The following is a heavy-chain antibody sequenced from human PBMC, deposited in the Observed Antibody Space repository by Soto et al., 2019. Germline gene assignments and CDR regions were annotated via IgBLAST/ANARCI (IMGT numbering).Heavy chain of an antibody. Sequence: EALKISCKGSGYSFTSYWIGWVRQMPGKGLEWMGIIYPGDSDTRYSPSFQGQFTISADKSISTAYLQWSSLKASDTAMYYCARSVEVVVPAVFGPDWFDPWGQGTLVTVSS. CDR1: GYSFTSYW. D-gene: IGHD2-2*01. J-gene: IGHJ5*02. CDR3: ARSVEVVVPAVFGPDWFDP. V-gene: IGHV5-51*01. CDR2: IYPGDSDT.